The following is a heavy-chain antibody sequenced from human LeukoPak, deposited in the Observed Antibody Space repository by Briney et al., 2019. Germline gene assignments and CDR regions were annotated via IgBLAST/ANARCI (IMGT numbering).Heavy chain of an antibody. CDR3: AKDYSSGWFGYFDY. D-gene: IGHD6-19*01. J-gene: IGHJ4*02. Sequence: GGSLRLSCAASGFTFSGYVMTWVRQPPGKGLQWVADISGSGGSTYYADSVKGRFSISRYNSKNTLYLQMNSLRAEDTAVYYRAKDYSSGWFGYFDYWGQGTLVTVSS. CDR1: GFTFSGYV. CDR2: ISGSGGST. V-gene: IGHV3-23*01.